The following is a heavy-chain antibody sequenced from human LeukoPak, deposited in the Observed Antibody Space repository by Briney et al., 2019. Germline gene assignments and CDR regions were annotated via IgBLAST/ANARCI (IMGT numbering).Heavy chain of an antibody. CDR2: IKPNGIEK. CDR3: ARDLDTYVLLIAYDTFDN. CDR1: GFTFSNYW. D-gene: IGHD2-21*01. V-gene: IGHV3-7*01. Sequence: SGGSLRLSCEGSGFTFSNYWMTWVRQAPGKGLEWVANIKPNGIEKHYADSVEGRFTISRDNAKNSLYLQMNSLRAEDTAVYYCARDLDTYVLLIAYDTFDNWGQGTMVTASS. J-gene: IGHJ3*02.